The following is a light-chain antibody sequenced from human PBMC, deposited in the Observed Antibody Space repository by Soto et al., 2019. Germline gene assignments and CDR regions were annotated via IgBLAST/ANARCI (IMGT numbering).Light chain of an antibody. Sequence: QSALTQPASVSGSPGQSITISCTGSSSDIGSYNLVSWYQKEPGKAPKLVIYEAYKPPSWVPARFSGSKSGNTASLTISGLQAEDEADYYCSSYAGSRTYVVFGGGTKLTVL. V-gene: IGLV2-23*01. CDR2: EAY. CDR1: SSDIGSYNL. CDR3: SSYAGSRTYVV. J-gene: IGLJ2*01.